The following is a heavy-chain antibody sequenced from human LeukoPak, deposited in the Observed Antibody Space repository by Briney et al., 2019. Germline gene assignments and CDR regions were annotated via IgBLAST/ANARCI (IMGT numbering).Heavy chain of an antibody. CDR3: ARDLAPRSFDY. Sequence: QPGGSLRLSCAASGFTFSGYTMDWVRQAPGKGLEWVSGILANGDKTYYADSVRGRFTISRDNSNNSLYLQMDSLRVEDTAVYYCARDLAPRSFDYWGQGTLVTVSS. J-gene: IGHJ4*02. D-gene: IGHD5-24*01. CDR2: ILANGDKT. CDR1: GFTFSGYT. V-gene: IGHV3-23*01.